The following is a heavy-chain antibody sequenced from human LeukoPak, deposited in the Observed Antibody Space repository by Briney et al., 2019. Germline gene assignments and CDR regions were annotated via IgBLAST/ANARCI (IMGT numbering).Heavy chain of an antibody. D-gene: IGHD6-13*01. Sequence: GGSLRLSCAASGFTFNKAWMSWVRQAPGKGLEWVGRIKMQTDGGTTDYAAPVKGRFTISRDDSKNTLYLQMNSLKTEDTAVYYCTTAVAAAGNLYHYYYYYMDVWGKGTTVTISS. CDR1: GFTFNKAW. CDR3: TTAVAAAGNLYHYYYYYMDV. V-gene: IGHV3-15*01. CDR2: IKMQTDGGTT. J-gene: IGHJ6*03.